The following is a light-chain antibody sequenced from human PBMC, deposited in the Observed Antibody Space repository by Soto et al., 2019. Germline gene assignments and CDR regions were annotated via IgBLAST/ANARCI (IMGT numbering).Light chain of an antibody. Sequence: QSVLTQPASVSGSPGQSITISCTGTSSDDGGYNYVSWYQQHPGKAPKFMIYDVSNRPSGVSNRFSGFKSGNTASLTISGLQAEDEADYYCSSYTTSNTRQIVFGTGTKVTVL. CDR2: DVS. CDR3: SSYTTSNTRQIV. J-gene: IGLJ1*01. V-gene: IGLV2-14*01. CDR1: SSDDGGYNY.